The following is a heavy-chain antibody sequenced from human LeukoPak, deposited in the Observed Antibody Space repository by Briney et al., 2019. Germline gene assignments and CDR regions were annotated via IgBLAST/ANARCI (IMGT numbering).Heavy chain of an antibody. CDR2: IYDSGST. Sequence: SETLSLTCTVSGGSIRSSYYYWGWIRQPPGKGLEWIGSIYDSGSTYYNPSLKSRVTISVDTSKNQFSLRVSSVTAADTAVYYCAGGPLERLDYWGQGTLVTVSS. CDR3: AGGPLERLDY. CDR1: GGSIRSSYYY. J-gene: IGHJ4*02. V-gene: IGHV4-39*07. D-gene: IGHD1-1*01.